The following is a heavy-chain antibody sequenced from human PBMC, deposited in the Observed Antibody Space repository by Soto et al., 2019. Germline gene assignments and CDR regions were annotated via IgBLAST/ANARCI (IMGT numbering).Heavy chain of an antibody. CDR1: VCSCTSYW. CDR3: AGLSEAAAGTNGMDV. CDR2: IYPSDSYT. V-gene: IGHV5-10-1*01. Sequence: GESLKSAGKGSVCSCTSYWISRERQMPGKGRGWMGTIYPSDSYTNYSQSLQGHVTISADKSISTAYLQWSSLNASDTAMYYCAGLSEAAAGTNGMDVWGQGTTVTVSS. J-gene: IGHJ6*02. D-gene: IGHD6-13*01.